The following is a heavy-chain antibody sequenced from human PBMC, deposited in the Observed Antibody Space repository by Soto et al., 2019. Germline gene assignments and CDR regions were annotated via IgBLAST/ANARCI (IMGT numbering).Heavy chain of an antibody. Sequence: PGGSLRLSCAASGFTFSSYGMHWVRQAPGKGLEWVAVISYDGSNKYYADSVKGRFTISRDNSKNTLYLQMNSLRAEDTAVYYCAKDQVITMVRGVIDYWGQGTLVTVSS. V-gene: IGHV3-30*18. CDR1: GFTFSSYG. J-gene: IGHJ4*02. D-gene: IGHD3-10*01. CDR3: AKDQVITMVRGVIDY. CDR2: ISYDGSNK.